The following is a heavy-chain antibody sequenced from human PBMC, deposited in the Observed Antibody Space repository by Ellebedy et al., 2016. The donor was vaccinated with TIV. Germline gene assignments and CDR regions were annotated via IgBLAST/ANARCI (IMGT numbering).Heavy chain of an antibody. V-gene: IGHV1-2*02. Sequence: ASVKVSXXASGYTFSGYYYMYWVRQAPGQGLEWMGWINPNTGDTKYPQKFQGRVTMTRDTSITTAYMELRRLTSDDTAVYYCARCARYNDYEGWLDPWGQGTLVTVSS. D-gene: IGHD4-17*01. CDR2: INPNTGDT. CDR1: GYTFSGYYY. CDR3: ARCARYNDYEGWLDP. J-gene: IGHJ5*02.